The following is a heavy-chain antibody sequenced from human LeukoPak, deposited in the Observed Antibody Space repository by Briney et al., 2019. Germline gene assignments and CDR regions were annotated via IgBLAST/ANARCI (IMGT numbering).Heavy chain of an antibody. D-gene: IGHD3-9*01. Sequence: ASVKVSCKASGGTFSSYAISWVRQAPGQGLEWMGGIIPIFGTANYAQKFQGRVTITADESTSTAYMELSSLRSEDTAVYYCARDLYYDILTGYYNYYYYGMDVWGQGTTVTVSS. CDR3: ARDLYYDILTGYYNYYYYGMDV. CDR2: IIPIFGTA. J-gene: IGHJ6*02. CDR1: GGTFSSYA. V-gene: IGHV1-69*13.